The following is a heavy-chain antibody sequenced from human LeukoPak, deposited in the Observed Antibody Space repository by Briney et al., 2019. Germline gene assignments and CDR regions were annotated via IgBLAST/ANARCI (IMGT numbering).Heavy chain of an antibody. CDR1: GFTFSDYY. J-gene: IGHJ4*02. Sequence: GGSLRLSCAASGFTFSDYYMSWIRQAPGKGLEWVSYISSSSSYTNYADSVKGRFTISRDNAKNSLYLQMNSLRAEDTAVYYCARVRVAAAGSFYIDYWGQGTLVTVSS. D-gene: IGHD6-13*01. CDR2: ISSSSSYT. V-gene: IGHV3-11*05. CDR3: ARVRVAAAGSFYIDY.